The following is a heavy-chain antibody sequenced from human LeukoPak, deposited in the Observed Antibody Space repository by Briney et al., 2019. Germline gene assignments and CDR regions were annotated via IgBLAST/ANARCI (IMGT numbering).Heavy chain of an antibody. J-gene: IGHJ4*02. D-gene: IGHD6-19*01. V-gene: IGHV4-39*01. Sequence: SETLCLTCTVSGGSISSSSYYWGWIGQPPGKGLEWLGSIDYSGSTYDNLSRKGRVTISVYTSKDQFSLRLSSVTAADTAVYYCARRPYTSRWYYYFDYWGEGTLVTVSS. CDR2: IDYSGST. CDR1: GGSISSSSYY. CDR3: ARRPYTSRWYYYFDY.